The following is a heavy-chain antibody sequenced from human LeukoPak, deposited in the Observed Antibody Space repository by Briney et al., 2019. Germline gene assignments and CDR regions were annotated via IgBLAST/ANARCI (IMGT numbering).Heavy chain of an antibody. Sequence: SETLSLTCTVSGGSISSGGYYWSWIRQHPGKGLEWIGYIYYSGSTYYNPSLKSRVTISVDTSKNQFSLKLSSVTAADTAVYYCARTTVTMGFDPWGQGTLVTVSS. V-gene: IGHV4-31*03. CDR1: GGSISSGGYY. D-gene: IGHD4-17*01. J-gene: IGHJ5*02. CDR2: IYYSGST. CDR3: ARTTVTMGFDP.